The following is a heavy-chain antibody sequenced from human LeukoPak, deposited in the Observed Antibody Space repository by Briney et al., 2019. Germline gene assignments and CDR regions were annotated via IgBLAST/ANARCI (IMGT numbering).Heavy chain of an antibody. CDR2: ISGSGGST. V-gene: IGHV3-23*01. J-gene: IGHJ4*02. Sequence: GGSLRLSCAASGFTFSSYAMSWVRQAPGKGLEXXSAISGSGGSTYYADSVKGRFTISRDNSKNTLYLQMNSLRAEDTAVYYCAKEEGSGWRSFDYWGQGTLVTVSS. D-gene: IGHD6-19*01. CDR3: AKEEGSGWRSFDY. CDR1: GFTFSSYA.